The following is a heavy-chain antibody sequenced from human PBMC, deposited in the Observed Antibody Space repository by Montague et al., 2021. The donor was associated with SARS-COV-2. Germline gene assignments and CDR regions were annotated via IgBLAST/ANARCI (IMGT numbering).Heavy chain of an antibody. J-gene: IGHJ6*02. CDR2: IYYSGST. CDR1: GGSISGFY. V-gene: IGHV4-59*01. Sequence: SETLSLTCTVSGGSISGFYWSWIRQPPGKGLEWIGYIYYSGSTKYNPSLESRVAVSVDRSRNQVSLKLTSVTAADTAVYYCARLLRSCTNGVCRTYYYCALDVWGQGTTVTVSS. D-gene: IGHD2-8*01. CDR3: ARLLRSCTNGVCRTYYYCALDV.